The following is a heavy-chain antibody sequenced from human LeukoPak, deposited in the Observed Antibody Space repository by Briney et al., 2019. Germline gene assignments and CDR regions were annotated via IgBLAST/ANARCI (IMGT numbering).Heavy chain of an antibody. CDR2: INPSGGST. D-gene: IGHD2-2*02. CDR1: GYTFTSYY. CDR3: AREGGIVVVPAAIPNWFDP. J-gene: IGHJ5*02. Sequence: ASVKVSCKASGYTFTSYYMHWVRQAPGQGLEWMGIINPSGGSTSYAQKFQGRVTMTRDTSTSTVYMELSSLRSEDTAVHYCAREGGIVVVPAAIPNWFDPWGQGTLVTVSS. V-gene: IGHV1-46*03.